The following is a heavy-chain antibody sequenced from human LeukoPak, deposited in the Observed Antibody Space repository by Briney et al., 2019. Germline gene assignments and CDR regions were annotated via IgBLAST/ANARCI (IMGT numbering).Heavy chain of an antibody. CDR2: IKQDGSEK. CDR3: ARDKFGILWWFDP. CDR1: GFTFSNTW. V-gene: IGHV3-7*01. D-gene: IGHD2-21*01. Sequence: PGGSLRLSCAASGFTFSNTWMSWVRQAPGKGLEWVANIKQDGSEKYYVDSVKGRFTISRDNAKNSLYLQMNSLRAEDTAVYYCARDKFGILWWFDPWGQGTLVTVSS. J-gene: IGHJ5*02.